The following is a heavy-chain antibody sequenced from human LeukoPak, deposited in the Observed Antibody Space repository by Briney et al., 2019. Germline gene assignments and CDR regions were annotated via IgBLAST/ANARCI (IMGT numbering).Heavy chain of an antibody. CDR3: AGQVVAEFFSRYYYGMDV. V-gene: IGHV3-53*01. CDR1: GFTVSSNY. D-gene: IGHD2-15*01. Sequence: GGSLRLSCAASGFTVSSNYMSWVRQAPGKGLEWGSVIYSGGSTYYADSVKGRFTISRDNSKNTLYLQMNSARAEETAVYYCAGQVVAEFFSRYYYGMDVWGQRTTVTVSS. CDR2: IYSGGST. J-gene: IGHJ6*02.